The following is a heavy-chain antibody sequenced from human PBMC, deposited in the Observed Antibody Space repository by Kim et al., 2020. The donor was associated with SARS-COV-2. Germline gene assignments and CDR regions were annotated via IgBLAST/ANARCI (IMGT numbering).Heavy chain of an antibody. J-gene: IGHJ4*02. D-gene: IGHD6-19*01. CDR3: VKDNSGWYFFDC. Sequence: GGSLRLSCAASGFPFGDYAMHWVRQAPGKGLEWVSGISWNSGSIGYADSVKGRFTMSRDNAKNSLYLQMNSLRAEDTAFYYCVKDNSGWYFFDCWGQGTLVTVSS. CDR1: GFPFGDYA. V-gene: IGHV3-9*01. CDR2: ISWNSGSI.